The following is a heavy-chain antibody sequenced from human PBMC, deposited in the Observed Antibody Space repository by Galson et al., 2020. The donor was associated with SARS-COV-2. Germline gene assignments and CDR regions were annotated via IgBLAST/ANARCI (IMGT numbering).Heavy chain of an antibody. J-gene: IGHJ4*02. CDR2: ITRDGTQE. Sequence: GGSLKNSCTASGFNFRGYWMTWVRQPPGRGLEWVAYITRDGTQEDYVDSARGRFTISRDNVESSVYLQMNSLRAEDTAVYYCARILPSGYYDHWGQGTLVTVSS. CDR3: ARILPSGYYDH. D-gene: IGHD1-1*01. CDR1: GFNFRGYW. V-gene: IGHV3-7*01.